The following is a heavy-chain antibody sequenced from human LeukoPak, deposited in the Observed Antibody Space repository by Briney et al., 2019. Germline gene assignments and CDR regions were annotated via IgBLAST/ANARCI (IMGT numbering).Heavy chain of an antibody. Sequence: PSETLSLTCTVSGYSISSGYYWGWIRQPPGRGLEWIGTIYHRGTTYYNPSLKSRVTISLDTSKNQFSLKVNSVTAADTAVYYCARVPGGYDPNWFDPWGQGTLDTVSS. J-gene: IGHJ5*02. CDR3: ARVPGGYDPNWFDP. V-gene: IGHV4-38-2*02. D-gene: IGHD5-12*01. CDR1: GYSISSGYY. CDR2: IYHRGTT.